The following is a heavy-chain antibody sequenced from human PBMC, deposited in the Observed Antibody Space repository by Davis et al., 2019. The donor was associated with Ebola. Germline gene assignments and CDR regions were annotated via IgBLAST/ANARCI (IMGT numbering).Heavy chain of an antibody. Sequence: ESLSLSCNVSGYTFTRYWIGWVRQMPGKGLEWMGIIYPGDSDNSSSPSFQGQVTISADKSISTAYLQWSSLKASDTAMYYCARLPQYSRGLRYCDSWGQGTLVTVSS. J-gene: IGHJ4*02. V-gene: IGHV5-51*01. CDR3: ARLPQYSRGLRYCDS. D-gene: IGHD6-19*01. CDR1: GYTFTRYW. CDR2: IYPGDSDN.